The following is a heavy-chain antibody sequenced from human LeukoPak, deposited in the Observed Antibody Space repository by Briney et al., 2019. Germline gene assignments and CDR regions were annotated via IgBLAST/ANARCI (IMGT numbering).Heavy chain of an antibody. D-gene: IGHD2-15*01. CDR1: GYTFTGYY. CDR2: INPNSGGT. J-gene: IGHJ3*02. V-gene: IGHV1-2*02. Sequence: GASVKVSCKTSGYTFTGYYIHWVRQAPGQGLEWMGWINPNSGGTNYAQKFQGRVTMTRDTSTSTAYMELRSLRSDDTAVYYCARLLSYDAFDIWGQGTMVTVSS. CDR3: ARLLSYDAFDI.